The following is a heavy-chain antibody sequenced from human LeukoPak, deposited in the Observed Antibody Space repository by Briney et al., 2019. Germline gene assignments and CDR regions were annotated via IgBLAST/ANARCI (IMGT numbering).Heavy chain of an antibody. V-gene: IGHV4-39*07. CDR1: GDSISSRRHY. J-gene: IGHJ6*03. D-gene: IGHD1-26*01. CDR2: IHYSGST. Sequence: SETLSLTCNVSGDSISSRRHYWGWLRQTPEKGLEWIGVIHYSGSTDYNPSLKSRLTFSVDTSTNQFSLKLSSVTAADTAVYYCAKSQTGSYYARYYYMDVWGKGTTVTVS. CDR3: AKSQTGSYYARYYYMDV.